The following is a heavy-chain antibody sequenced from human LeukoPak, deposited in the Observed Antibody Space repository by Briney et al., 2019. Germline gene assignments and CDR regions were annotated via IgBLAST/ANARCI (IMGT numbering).Heavy chain of an antibody. CDR3: ARDVPATARAGGVSYYYGMDV. V-gene: IGHV4-39*02. CDR1: GGSISSSSYY. J-gene: IGHJ6*02. D-gene: IGHD2-2*01. CDR2: ISYSESI. Sequence: SETLSLTCTVPGGSISSSSYYWGWIRQPPGKGLEWIGSISYSESIYYNPSLKSPVTISVDTSKNQFSLKLSSVTAADTAVYYCARDVPATARAGGVSYYYGMDVWGQGTTVTVSS.